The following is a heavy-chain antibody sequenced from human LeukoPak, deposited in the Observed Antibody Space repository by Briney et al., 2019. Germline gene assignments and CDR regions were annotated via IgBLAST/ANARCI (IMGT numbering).Heavy chain of an antibody. V-gene: IGHV4-39*01. CDR1: GGSISSSSYY. CDR2: IYYSGNT. J-gene: IGHJ3*02. Sequence: PSETLSLTCTVSGGSISSSSYYWGRIRPPPGKGLEWIGSIYYSGNTYYNPSLKSRVTISVDTSKNQCSLKLTSVTAADTAVYYRARDRGSSGWYEDAFDIWGQGTMVTVSS. D-gene: IGHD6-19*01. CDR3: ARDRGSSGWYEDAFDI.